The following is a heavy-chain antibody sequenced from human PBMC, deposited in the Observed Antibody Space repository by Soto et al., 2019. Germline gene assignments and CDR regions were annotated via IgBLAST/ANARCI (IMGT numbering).Heavy chain of an antibody. CDR2: IYYSGST. V-gene: IGHV4-61*01. D-gene: IGHD2-2*03. J-gene: IGHJ6*02. CDR1: GGSVSSGSYY. CDR3: ARDLLDIVVVPAAPPGMDV. Sequence: PSETLSLTCTVSGGSVSSGSYYWSWIRQPPGKGLEWIGYIYYSGSTNYNPSLKSRVTISVDTSKNQFSLKLSSVTAADTAVYYCARDLLDIVVVPAAPPGMDVWGQGTTVTVSS.